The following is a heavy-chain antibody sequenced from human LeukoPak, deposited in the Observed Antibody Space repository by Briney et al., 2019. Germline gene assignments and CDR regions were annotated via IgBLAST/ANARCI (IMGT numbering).Heavy chain of an antibody. J-gene: IGHJ5*02. CDR1: RYSFTDYY. CDR2: INTKSGRT. CDR3: ARADFVDAGPYFIGP. D-gene: IGHD3-3*01. V-gene: IGHV1-2*02. Sequence: GASVRVSYTPSRYSFTDYYIHWVRQAPGQGGEWVGWINTKSGRTSSARKFQGRVTMTRDPSITTVYMDMAWLTSDDTAIYFCARADFVDAGPYFIGPWGQGPLVAVSA.